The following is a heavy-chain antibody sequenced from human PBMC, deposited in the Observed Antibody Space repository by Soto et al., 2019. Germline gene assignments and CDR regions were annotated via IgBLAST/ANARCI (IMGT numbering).Heavy chain of an antibody. CDR2: TYYTGMT. Sequence: PSETLSLTCTVSGTSISRSDYFWAWIRQPPGKGLEWITSTYYTGMTYYNPSLKSRVTISVDRSKNQPSLKLNSVTAADRSVYYCATGPSSSNGCRQFDYLGKGSLVTVCS. CDR3: ATGPSSSNGCRQFDY. CDR1: GTSISRSDYF. V-gene: IGHV4-39*01. D-gene: IGHD6-13*01. J-gene: IGHJ4*02.